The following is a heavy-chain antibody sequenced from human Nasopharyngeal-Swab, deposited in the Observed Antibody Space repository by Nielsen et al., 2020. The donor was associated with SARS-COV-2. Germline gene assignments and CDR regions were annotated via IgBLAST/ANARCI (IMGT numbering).Heavy chain of an antibody. Sequence: ASVKVSCKASGYTFTSYAMHWVRQAPGQRLEWMGWINAGNGNTKYSQKFQGRVTITRDTSASTAYMELSSLRSEDTAVYYCARAFSAAGPGWCFDPWGQGTLVTVSS. CDR1: GYTFTSYA. CDR3: ARAFSAAGPGWCFDP. D-gene: IGHD6-13*01. V-gene: IGHV1-3*01. J-gene: IGHJ5*02. CDR2: INAGNGNT.